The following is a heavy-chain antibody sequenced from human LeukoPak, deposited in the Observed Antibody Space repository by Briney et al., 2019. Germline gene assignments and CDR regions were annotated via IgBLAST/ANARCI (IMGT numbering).Heavy chain of an antibody. Sequence: SQTLSLTCTVSCGSISSGSYYWSWIRQPAGKGLEWIGRIYTSGSTNYNPSLKSRVTISVDTSKNQFSLKLSSVTAADTAVYYCARDVDLGGYYYYMDVWGKGTTVTISS. CDR3: ARDVDLGGYYYYMDV. D-gene: IGHD3-16*01. V-gene: IGHV4-61*02. CDR2: IYTSGST. J-gene: IGHJ6*03. CDR1: CGSISSGSYY.